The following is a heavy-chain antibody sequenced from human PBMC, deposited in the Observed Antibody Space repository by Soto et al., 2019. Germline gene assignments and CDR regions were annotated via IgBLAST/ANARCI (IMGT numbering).Heavy chain of an antibody. CDR2: SSYDGDTK. CDR3: TGDWSAVSGTPFDL. J-gene: IGHJ3*01. Sequence: QLQLVESGGGVVQPEKSLRLSCEASGFTFSAFDMHWVRQSPGKGLEWVATSSYDGDTKYYANSVKGRFTISRDNSRNRLDLHMNSLRAEDKAMYYCTGDWSAVSGTPFDLWGQWTMVVVSS. D-gene: IGHD6-19*01. CDR1: GFTFSAFD. V-gene: IGHV3-30*13.